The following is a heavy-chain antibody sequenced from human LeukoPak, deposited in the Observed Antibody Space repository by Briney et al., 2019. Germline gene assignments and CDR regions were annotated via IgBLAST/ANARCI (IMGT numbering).Heavy chain of an antibody. CDR3: ARKIRGYFDY. Sequence: ASVKVSCKASGGTFSSYAISWVRHAPGQGLEWMGGIIPIFGTANYAQKFQGRVTITTDESTSTAYMELSSLRSEDTAVYYCARKIRGYFDYWGQGTLVTVSS. V-gene: IGHV1-69*05. J-gene: IGHJ4*02. D-gene: IGHD3-16*01. CDR2: IIPIFGTA. CDR1: GGTFSSYA.